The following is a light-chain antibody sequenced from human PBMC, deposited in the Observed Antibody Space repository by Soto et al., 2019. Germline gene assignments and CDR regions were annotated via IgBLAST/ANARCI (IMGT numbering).Light chain of an antibody. CDR3: NSYAGSDNFD. J-gene: IGLJ1*01. CDR2: EVN. V-gene: IGLV2-8*01. CDR1: SSDIGGYNY. Sequence: QSALTQPLSASGSPGQSVTISCTGTSSDIGGYNYVSWYQQHPGKAPKLMIYEVNKRPSGVPDRFSGSKSGNTASLTISGLQAEDEADYYCNSYAGSDNFDFGTGTKLTVL.